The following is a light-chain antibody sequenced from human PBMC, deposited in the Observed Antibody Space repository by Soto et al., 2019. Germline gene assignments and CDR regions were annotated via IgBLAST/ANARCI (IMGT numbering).Light chain of an antibody. V-gene: IGKV1-33*01. CDR1: QDITTY. J-gene: IGKJ2*01. Sequence: DIQMTQSPSSLSASVGGRVTITCQASQDITTYLNWYRQKPGKAPELLIYFASTLESGVPSRFSGGGSGTDFTLTISSLQPEDFATYYCQQFEGLPYTFGQGTKLEI. CDR3: QQFEGLPYT. CDR2: FAS.